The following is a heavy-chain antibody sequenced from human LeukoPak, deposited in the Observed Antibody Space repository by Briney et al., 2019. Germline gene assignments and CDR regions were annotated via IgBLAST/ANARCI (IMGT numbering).Heavy chain of an antibody. CDR2: ISAYNGNT. CDR3: ARGGYYYDSSGYYSPFDY. Sequence: VASVKVSCKASGYTFTSYGISWVRQAPGQGLEWMGWISAYNGNTNYAQKLQGRVTMTTDTSTSTAYMELRSLRSDDTAVYYCARGGYYYDSSGYYSPFDYWGQGTLVTVSS. J-gene: IGHJ4*02. CDR1: GYTFTSYG. D-gene: IGHD3-22*01. V-gene: IGHV1-18*01.